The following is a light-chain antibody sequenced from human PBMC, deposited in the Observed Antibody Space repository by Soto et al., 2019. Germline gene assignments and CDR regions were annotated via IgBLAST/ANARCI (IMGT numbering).Light chain of an antibody. J-gene: IGKJ5*01. Sequence: ERATLSCRASQSVGSNYLAWYQQKPGQAPRLLIYGASNRATGIPARFSGSGSGTDFTLTISSLEPEDFAVYYCQQRSNWPPITFGQGTRLEIK. CDR1: QSVGSNY. CDR3: QQRSNWPPIT. CDR2: GAS. V-gene: IGKV3-11*01.